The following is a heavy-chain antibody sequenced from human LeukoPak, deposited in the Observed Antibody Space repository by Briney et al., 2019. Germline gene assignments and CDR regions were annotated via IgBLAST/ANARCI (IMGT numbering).Heavy chain of an antibody. V-gene: IGHV4-39*02. D-gene: IGHD1-26*01. J-gene: IGHJ4*02. Sequence: PSETLSLTCTVSGGSISSSSYYWGWIRQPPGKGLEWIGSIYYSGSTYYNPSLKSRVTISADTSKNQFSLQLNSVTPEDTAVYYCARDSGSYPNLDWGQGTLVTVSS. CDR3: ARDSGSYPNLD. CDR2: IYYSGST. CDR1: GGSISSSSYY.